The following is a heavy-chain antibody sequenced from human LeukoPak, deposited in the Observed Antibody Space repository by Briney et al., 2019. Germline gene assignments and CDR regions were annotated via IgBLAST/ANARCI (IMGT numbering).Heavy chain of an antibody. D-gene: IGHD3-16*02. J-gene: IGHJ6*02. V-gene: IGHV3-23*01. CDR2: ISGSGGST. CDR1: GFTFSSYA. CDR3: AKAANAYVWGSYRNDYGMTS. Sequence: PGGSLRLSCAASGFTFSSYAMSWVRQAPGKGLEWVSAISGSGGSTYYADSVKGRFTISRDNSKNTLYLQMNSLRAEDTAVYYCAKAANAYVWGSYRNDYGMTSGAKGPRSPSP.